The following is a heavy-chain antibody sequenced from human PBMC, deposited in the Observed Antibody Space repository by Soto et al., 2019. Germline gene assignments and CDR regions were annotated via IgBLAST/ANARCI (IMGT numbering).Heavy chain of an antibody. D-gene: IGHD1-1*01. Sequence: QVQLVQSGAEVKKPGSSVKVSCKASGGTFSSYTISWVRQAPGQGLEWMGRIIPILGIANYAQKFQGRVTITADKSTSTAYRELSSLRSEATAVYYCARWGGGYNWNYYGMDVWGQGTTVTVSS. CDR1: GGTFSSYT. V-gene: IGHV1-69*02. CDR2: IIPILGIA. J-gene: IGHJ6*02. CDR3: ARWGGGYNWNYYGMDV.